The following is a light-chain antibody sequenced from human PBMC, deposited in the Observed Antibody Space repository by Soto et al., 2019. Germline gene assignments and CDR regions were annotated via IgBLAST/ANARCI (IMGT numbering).Light chain of an antibody. J-gene: IGKJ1*01. CDR2: GAT. CDR1: QSVSSN. V-gene: IGKV3-15*01. CDR3: QQYNYWLRT. Sequence: EIVLTQSPGTLSLSPGERATLSCRASQSVSSNLAWYQQKPGQAPRVLIYGATTRDTGIPARFSGSGSGTEFTLTISSLQSEDFAVYFCQQYNYWLRTFGHGTKVDIK.